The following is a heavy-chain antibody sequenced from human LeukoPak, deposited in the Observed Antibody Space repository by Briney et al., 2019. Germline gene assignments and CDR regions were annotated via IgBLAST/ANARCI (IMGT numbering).Heavy chain of an antibody. V-gene: IGHV4-34*01. CDR1: GGSISSYY. CDR3: ARDVVDGSSWYYYYGMDV. CDR2: INHSGST. D-gene: IGHD6-13*01. Sequence: PSETLSLTCTVSGGSISSYYWSWIRQPPGKGLEWIGEINHSGSTNYNPSLKSRVTISVDTSKNQFSLKLSSVTAADTAVYCCARDVVDGSSWYYYYGMDVWGQGTTVTVSS. J-gene: IGHJ6*02.